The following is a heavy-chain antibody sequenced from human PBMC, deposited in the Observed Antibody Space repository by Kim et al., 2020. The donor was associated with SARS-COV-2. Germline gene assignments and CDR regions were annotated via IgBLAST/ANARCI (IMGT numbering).Heavy chain of an antibody. V-gene: IGHV3-30-3*01. Sequence: GGSLRLSCAASGFTFSSYTMHWVRQAPGKGLEWVAVISYDGSNKYYADSVKGRFTISRDNSKNTLYLQMNSLRAEDTAVYYCARALGGSDYAPLDYWGQG. CDR2: ISYDGSNK. CDR3: ARALGGSDYAPLDY. CDR1: GFTFSSYT. J-gene: IGHJ4*02. D-gene: IGHD4-17*01.